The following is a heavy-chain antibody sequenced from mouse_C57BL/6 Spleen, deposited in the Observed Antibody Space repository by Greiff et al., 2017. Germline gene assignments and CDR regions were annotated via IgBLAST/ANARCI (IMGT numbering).Heavy chain of an antibody. CDR1: GFTFNTYA. Sequence: EVQLVESGGGLVQPKGSLKLSCAASGFTFNTYAMHWVRQAPGKGLEWVARIRSKSSNYATYYADSVKDRFTISRDDSKRMLYLPMNNLKNEDTAMYYCVRDYYGSSYGFAYWGQGTLVTVSA. V-gene: IGHV10-3*01. CDR3: VRDYYGSSYGFAY. D-gene: IGHD1-1*01. CDR2: IRSKSSNYAT. J-gene: IGHJ3*01.